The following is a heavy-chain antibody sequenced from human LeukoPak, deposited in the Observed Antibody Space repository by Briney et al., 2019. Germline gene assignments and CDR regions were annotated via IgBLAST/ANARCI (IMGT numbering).Heavy chain of an antibody. D-gene: IGHD3-22*01. CDR2: IIPMLGIA. CDR1: GGTFSIYT. CDR3: ARGPYYYDRSGYADT. J-gene: IGHJ5*02. V-gene: IGHV1-69*02. Sequence: SVKVSCKASGGTFSIYTITWVRQAPGQGLEWMGMIIPMLGIANYAQKFQGRVTITADKSTSTAYMEMSSLRSEDTAVYYCARGPYYYDRSGYADTWGQGTLVTVSS.